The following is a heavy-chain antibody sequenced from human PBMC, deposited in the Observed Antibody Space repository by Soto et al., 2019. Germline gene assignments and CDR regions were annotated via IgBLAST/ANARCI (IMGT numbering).Heavy chain of an antibody. V-gene: IGHV3-48*03. J-gene: IGHJ4*02. D-gene: IGHD1-26*01. CDR2: IISSGSTI. Sequence: PGGSLRLSCAASGFTFSSYEMNWVRQAPGKGLEWVSYIISSGSTIYYADSVKGRFTVSRDNAKNSLYLQMNSLRAEDTAVYYCARDTGATLDYGAQRTLVTVSS. CDR1: GFTFSSYE. CDR3: ARDTGATLDY.